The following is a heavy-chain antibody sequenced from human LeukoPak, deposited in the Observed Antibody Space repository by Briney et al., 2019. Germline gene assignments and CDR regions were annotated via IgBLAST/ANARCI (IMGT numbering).Heavy chain of an antibody. Sequence: ASVKVSCKASGYTFTSYGISWVRQAPGQGLEWMGWISAYNGNTNYAQKLQGRVTMTTDTSTSTAYMELRSLRSDDTAVYYCARVVIDFWSGYYTTYYFYYWGQGTLVTVSS. J-gene: IGHJ4*02. V-gene: IGHV1-18*01. CDR2: ISAYNGNT. CDR3: ARVVIDFWSGYYTTYYFYY. CDR1: GYTFTSYG. D-gene: IGHD3-3*01.